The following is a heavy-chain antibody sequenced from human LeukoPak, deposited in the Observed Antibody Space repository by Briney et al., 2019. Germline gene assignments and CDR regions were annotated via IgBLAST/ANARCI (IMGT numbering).Heavy chain of an antibody. V-gene: IGHV1-69*05. D-gene: IGHD2-2*01. Sequence: SVKVSCKASGGTFSSYTISWVRQDPGQGLEWMGRIIPIFGTANYAQKFQGRVTITTDESTSTAYMELSSLRSEDTAVYYCASSGGTKVVPAAETFDPWGQGTLVTVSS. J-gene: IGHJ5*02. CDR3: ASSGGTKVVPAAETFDP. CDR2: IIPIFGTA. CDR1: GGTFSSYT.